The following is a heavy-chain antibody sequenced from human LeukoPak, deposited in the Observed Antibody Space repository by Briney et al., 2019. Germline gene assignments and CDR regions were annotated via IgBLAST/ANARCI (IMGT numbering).Heavy chain of an antibody. Sequence: GGSLRLSCAASGFTFSSYSMNWVRQAPGKGQEWVSYIISSSSTIYYADSAKGRFTISRDNAKKSLYMQMNSLRAEDTAVYYCARDEQVAATPGVDYWGQGTLVTVSS. D-gene: IGHD2-15*01. CDR2: IISSSSTI. J-gene: IGHJ4*02. V-gene: IGHV3-48*01. CDR1: GFTFSSYS. CDR3: ARDEQVAATPGVDY.